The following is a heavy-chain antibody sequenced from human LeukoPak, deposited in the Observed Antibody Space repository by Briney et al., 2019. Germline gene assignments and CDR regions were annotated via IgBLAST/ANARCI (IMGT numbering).Heavy chain of an antibody. CDR3: ARQAGPYCSSTTCYLDY. V-gene: IGHV4-59*08. Sequence: KPSETLSPTCTVSGGSISSYYWSWIRQPPGKGLEWIGYIYYSGSTNYNPSLKSRVTISVDTSKNQFSLKLSSVTAADTAVYYCARQAGPYCSSTTCYLDYWGQGTLVTVSS. CDR1: GGSISSYY. D-gene: IGHD2-2*01. CDR2: IYYSGST. J-gene: IGHJ4*02.